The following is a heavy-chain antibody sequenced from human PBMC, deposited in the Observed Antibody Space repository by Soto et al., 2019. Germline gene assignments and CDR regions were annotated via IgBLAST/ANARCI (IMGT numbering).Heavy chain of an antibody. CDR1: GGSISSSTYN. D-gene: IGHD6-19*01. J-gene: IGHJ4*02. CDR2: IYYSGST. V-gene: IGHV4-39*01. Sequence: QLQLQESGPGLVKPSETLSLTCSVSGGSISSSTYNWGWIRQPPGKGLEWIGSIYYSGSTYYNPSLKRRVTIXXDXSXTQSSLKLSSVTAADTAVYYCARGPYSSGWYVTPDHWGQGTLVTVSS. CDR3: ARGPYSSGWYVTPDH.